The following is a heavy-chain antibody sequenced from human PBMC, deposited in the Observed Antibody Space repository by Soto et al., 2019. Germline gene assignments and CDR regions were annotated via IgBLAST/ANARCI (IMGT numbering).Heavy chain of an antibody. CDR3: ARGPFRPSAMDV. V-gene: IGHV1-2*02. Sequence: QVLLVQSGAEVKKPGASVKVSCKASGDTFSGHYLHWVRQAPGQGLEWMGGTIPALGKTHYIEKFQGRVTITVDDATRTVYMEVRDLTSEDTAIYYCARGPFRPSAMDVWGQGTTVTVSS. CDR2: TIPALGKT. J-gene: IGHJ6*02. CDR1: GDTFSGHY. D-gene: IGHD3-10*01.